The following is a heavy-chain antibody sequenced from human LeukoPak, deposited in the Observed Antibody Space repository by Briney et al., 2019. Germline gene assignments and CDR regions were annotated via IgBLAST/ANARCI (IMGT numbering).Heavy chain of an antibody. V-gene: IGHV1-8*03. Sequence: ASVKVSCKASGYTFTSYDINWVRQATGQGLEWMGWMNPNSGNTGYAQKFQGRVTITRNTSISTAYMELSSLRSEDTAVYYCARASFDCSSTSCYWGGYDSFYYYYMDVWGKGTTVTVSS. CDR2: MNPNSGNT. CDR1: GYTFTSYD. D-gene: IGHD2-2*01. J-gene: IGHJ6*03. CDR3: ARASFDCSSTSCYWGGYDSFYYYYMDV.